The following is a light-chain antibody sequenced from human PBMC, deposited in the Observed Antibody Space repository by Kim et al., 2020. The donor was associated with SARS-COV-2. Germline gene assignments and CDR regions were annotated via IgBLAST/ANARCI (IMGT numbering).Light chain of an antibody. CDR2: GNS. J-gene: IGLJ2*01. V-gene: IGLV1-40*01. CDR1: RSNIGAGYD. CDR3: QSYDSSLSGSV. Sequence: RVTISGTGGRSNIGAGYDVHWYQQLPGTAPKLLIYGNSNRPSGVPDRFSGSKSGTSGSLAITGLQAEDEADYYCQSYDSSLSGSVFGGGTQLTVL.